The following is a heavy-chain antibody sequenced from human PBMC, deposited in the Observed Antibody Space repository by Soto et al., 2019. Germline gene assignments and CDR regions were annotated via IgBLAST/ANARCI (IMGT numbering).Heavy chain of an antibody. Sequence: GSLRLSCAASGFTVSSNYMSWVRQAPGKGLEWVSVIYSGGSTYYADSVKGRFTISRDNSKNTLYLQMNSLRAEDTAVYYCAREGGYSYGGGYYYYYGMDVWGQGTTVTVSS. V-gene: IGHV3-66*01. CDR1: GFTVSSNY. CDR3: AREGGYSYGGGYYYYYGMDV. CDR2: IYSGGST. J-gene: IGHJ6*02. D-gene: IGHD5-18*01.